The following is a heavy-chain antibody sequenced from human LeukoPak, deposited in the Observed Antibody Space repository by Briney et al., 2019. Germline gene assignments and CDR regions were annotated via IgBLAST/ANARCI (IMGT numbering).Heavy chain of an antibody. CDR2: IYYSGST. CDR3: ARFSSGWSYYYYYYMDV. J-gene: IGHJ6*03. CDR1: GGSISSYY. D-gene: IGHD6-19*01. V-gene: IGHV4-39*07. Sequence: SETLSLTCTVSGGSISSYYWSWIRQPPGKGLEWIGSIYYSGSTYYNPSLKSRVTISVDTSKNQFSLKLSSVTAADTAVYYCARFSSGWSYYYYYYMDVWGKGTTVTVSS.